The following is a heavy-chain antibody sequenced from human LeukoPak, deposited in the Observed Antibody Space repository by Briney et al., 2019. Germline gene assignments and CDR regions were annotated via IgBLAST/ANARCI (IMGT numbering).Heavy chain of an antibody. CDR3: ARGSYGDYAEYFQH. V-gene: IGHV3-20*04. J-gene: IGHJ1*01. CDR2: INWNGGST. Sequence: PGGSLRLSCAASGFTFDDYGMSWVRQAPGKGLEWVSGINWNGGSTGYADSVKGRFTISRDNAKNSLYLQMNSLRAEDTALYYCARGSYGDYAEYFQHWGQGTLVTVSS. CDR1: GFTFDDYG. D-gene: IGHD4-17*01.